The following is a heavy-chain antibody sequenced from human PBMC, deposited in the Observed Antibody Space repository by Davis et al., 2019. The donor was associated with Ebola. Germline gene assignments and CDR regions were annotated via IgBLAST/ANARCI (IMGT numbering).Heavy chain of an antibody. Sequence: SLKIPCAAPGFTFSSYAMHRVRQAPGKGLEWVAVISYDGSNKYYADSVKGRFTISRDNSKNTLYLQMNSLRAEDTAVYYCASAPPRTTVTTLYGWGQGTLVTVSS. D-gene: IGHD4-11*01. CDR1: GFTFSSYA. V-gene: IGHV3-30-3*01. CDR2: ISYDGSNK. CDR3: ASAPPRTTVTTLYG. J-gene: IGHJ4*01.